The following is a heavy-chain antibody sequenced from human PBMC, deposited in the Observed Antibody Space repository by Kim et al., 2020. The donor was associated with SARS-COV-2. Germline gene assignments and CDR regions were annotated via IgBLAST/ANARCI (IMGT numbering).Heavy chain of an antibody. V-gene: IGHV4-61*02. CDR2: IYTSGST. Sequence: SETLSLTCTVSGGSISSGSYYWSWIRQPAGKGLEWIGRIYTSGSTNYNPSLKSRVTISVDTSKNQFSLKLSSVTAADTAVYYCARFKMGILTGYTDYWGQGTLVTVSS. CDR1: GGSISSGSYY. CDR3: ARFKMGILTGYTDY. J-gene: IGHJ4*02. D-gene: IGHD3-9*01.